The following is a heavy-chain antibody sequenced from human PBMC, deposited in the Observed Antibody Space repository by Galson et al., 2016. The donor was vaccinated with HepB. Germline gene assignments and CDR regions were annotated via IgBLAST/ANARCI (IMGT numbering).Heavy chain of an antibody. V-gene: IGHV1-58*01. CDR3: AGYDFWSGYYGYYFDN. CDR2: IVVGSGNT. J-gene: IGHJ4*02. D-gene: IGHD3-3*01. CDR1: GFSFSSSA. Sequence: VSCKASGFSFSSSAVHWVRQTRGQRLEWIGWIVVGSGNTNYAQKFQERVTITRVLSSGTAYMELSSLRSEDTAVYYCAGYDFWSGYYGYYFDNWGQGTLVTVSS.